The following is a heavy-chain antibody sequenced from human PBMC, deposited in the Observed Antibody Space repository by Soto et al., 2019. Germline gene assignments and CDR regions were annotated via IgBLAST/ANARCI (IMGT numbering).Heavy chain of an antibody. CDR2: VSPKSGGT. CDR3: AREISGGGTLNWFDP. D-gene: IGHD2-8*02. Sequence: GASVKVSCKASGYNFSDYYIHWVRQAPGQVLEGLGWVSPKSGGTNYAQKFKGRVTMTRDTSSNTVYMDLSGLKSDDTAVFYCAREISGGGTLNWFDPWG. J-gene: IGHJ5*02. CDR1: GYNFSDYY. V-gene: IGHV1-2*02.